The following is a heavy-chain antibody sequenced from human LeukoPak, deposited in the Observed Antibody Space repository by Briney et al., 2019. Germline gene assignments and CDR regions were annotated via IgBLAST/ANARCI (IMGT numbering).Heavy chain of an antibody. CDR1: GFTFSSCA. V-gene: IGHV3-23*01. J-gene: IGHJ5*02. CDR3: AKDPYYYYASPESWFDP. Sequence: PGGSLRLSCAASGFTFSSCAMSWVRQAPGKGLEWVSAISGSGGSTYYADSVKGRFTISRDNSKNTLYLQMNSLRAEDTAVYYCAKDPYYYYASPESWFDPWGQGTLVTVSS. CDR2: ISGSGGST. D-gene: IGHD3-10*01.